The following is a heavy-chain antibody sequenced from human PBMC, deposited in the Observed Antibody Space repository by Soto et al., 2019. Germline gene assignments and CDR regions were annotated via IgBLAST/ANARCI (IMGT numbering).Heavy chain of an antibody. Sequence: PGGSLRLSCAASGFTFDDYTMHWVRQAPGKGVEWVSLISWDGGSTYYADSVKGRFTISRDNSKNSLYLQMNSLRTEDTALYYCAKDMSPSGYGDYYYGMDVWGQGTTVTVSS. CDR1: GFTFDDYT. CDR2: ISWDGGST. J-gene: IGHJ6*02. CDR3: AKDMSPSGYGDYYYGMDV. V-gene: IGHV3-43*01. D-gene: IGHD5-12*01.